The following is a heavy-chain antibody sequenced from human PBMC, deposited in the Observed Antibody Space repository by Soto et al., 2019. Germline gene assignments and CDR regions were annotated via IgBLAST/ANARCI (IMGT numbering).Heavy chain of an antibody. CDR2: IYHSGST. V-gene: IGHV4-34*09. J-gene: IGHJ4*02. CDR3: ARDRLRFLEWAH. D-gene: IGHD3-3*01. Sequence: SETLSLTCAVYGGSFSGYYWSWIRQPPGKGLEWIGYIYHSGSTNYNPSLKSRVTISVDTSKNQFSLKLSSVTAADTAVYYCARDRLRFLEWAHWGQGTLVTVSS. CDR1: GGSFSGYY.